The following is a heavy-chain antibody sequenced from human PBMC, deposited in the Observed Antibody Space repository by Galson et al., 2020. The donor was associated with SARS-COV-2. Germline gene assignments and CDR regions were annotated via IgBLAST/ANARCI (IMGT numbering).Heavy chain of an antibody. J-gene: IGHJ2*01. CDR3: AKVSTVFELSIRSWLFDL. CDR1: GFSSNNYA. V-gene: IGHV3-30*18. D-gene: IGHD4-17*01. Sequence: GSLKISCAASGFSSNNYAMHWVRQAPGKGLQWVAGISYEGSNKYYEDSLMGRFTISRDSSRNTLYLQMNNLRTEDSATYYCAKVSTVFELSIRSWLFDLGGRGFLVIVS. CDR2: ISYEGSNK.